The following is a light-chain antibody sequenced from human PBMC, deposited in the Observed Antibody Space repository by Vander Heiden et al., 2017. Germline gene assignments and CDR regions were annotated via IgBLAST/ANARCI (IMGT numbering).Light chain of an antibody. CDR2: DAS. Sequence: EIVLTQSPATLSLSPGERATPPCRASQSVSSYLAWYQQKPGQAPRLLIYDASNRATGIPARFSGSGSGTDFTLTISSLEPEDFAVYYCQQRSNWPTFGQGTKLEIK. CDR3: QQRSNWPT. V-gene: IGKV3-11*01. J-gene: IGKJ2*01. CDR1: QSVSSY.